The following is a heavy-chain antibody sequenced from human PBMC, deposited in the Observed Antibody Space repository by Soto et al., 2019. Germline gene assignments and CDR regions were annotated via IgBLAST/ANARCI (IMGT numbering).Heavy chain of an antibody. V-gene: IGHV4-34*01. CDR3: ARAEFLAIAAAGTNYFDY. J-gene: IGHJ4*02. Sequence: TSETLSVTSAVDGGSFSGYYWSWIRQPPGKGLEWIGEINHSGSTNYNPSLKSRVTISVDTSKNQFSLKLSSVTAADTAVYYCARAEFLAIAAAGTNYFDYWGQGTLVTVSS. D-gene: IGHD6-13*01. CDR2: INHSGST. CDR1: GGSFSGYY.